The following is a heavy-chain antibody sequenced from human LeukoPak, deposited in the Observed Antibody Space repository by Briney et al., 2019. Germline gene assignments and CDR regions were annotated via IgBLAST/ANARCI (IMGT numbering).Heavy chain of an antibody. CDR3: ARAPYDYVWGSYRLGAFDI. J-gene: IGHJ3*02. CDR1: GGTFSSYA. Sequence: SVKVSCKASGGTFSSYAISWVRQAPGQGLEWMGGIVPIFGTANYAQKFQGRVTITADKSTSTAYMELSSLRSEDTAVYYCARAPYDYVWGSYRLGAFDIWGQGTMVTVSS. D-gene: IGHD3-16*02. V-gene: IGHV1-69*06. CDR2: IVPIFGTA.